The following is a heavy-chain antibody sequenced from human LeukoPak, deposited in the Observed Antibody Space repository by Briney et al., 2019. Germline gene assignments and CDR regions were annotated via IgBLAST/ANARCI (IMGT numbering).Heavy chain of an antibody. CDR2: INLSGHT. CDR1: GGSFSDYY. Sequence: SEALSLTCAVYGGSFSDYYWTWIRQPPGKGLEWIGEINLSGHTNYNPSLKSRVTISVDTSKNQFSLNLSSVTAADTAVYYCARGSLAAAGAPRVLYFFDSWGQGTLVPVSS. J-gene: IGHJ4*02. D-gene: IGHD6-13*01. CDR3: ARGSLAAAGAPRVLYFFDS. V-gene: IGHV4-34*01.